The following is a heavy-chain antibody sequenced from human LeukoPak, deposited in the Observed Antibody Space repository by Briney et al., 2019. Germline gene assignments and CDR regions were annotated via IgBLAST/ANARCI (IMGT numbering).Heavy chain of an antibody. CDR3: AREATIFGVVKYYFDY. Sequence: GGSLRLSCAASGFTFSSYSMNWVRQAPGKGLEWVSSISSSSSYIYYADSVKGRFTISRDNAKNSLYLKMNSLRAEDTAVYYCAREATIFGVVKYYFDYWGQGTLVTVSS. V-gene: IGHV3-21*01. CDR1: GFTFSSYS. CDR2: ISSSSSYI. D-gene: IGHD3-3*01. J-gene: IGHJ4*02.